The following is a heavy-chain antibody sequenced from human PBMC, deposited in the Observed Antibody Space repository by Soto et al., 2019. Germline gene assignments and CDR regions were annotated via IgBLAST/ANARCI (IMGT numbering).Heavy chain of an antibody. CDR2: IYYSGST. D-gene: IGHD4-17*01. CDR1: GGSISSYY. J-gene: IGHJ6*02. V-gene: IGHV4-59*08. Sequence: SETLSLTCTVSGGSISSYYWSLIRQPPGKGLEWIGYIYYSGSTNYNPSLKSRVTISVDTSKNQFSLKLSSVTAADTAVYYCARHSGYGGINLTPNDYYYYYGMDVWGQGTTVTVSS. CDR3: ARHSGYGGINLTPNDYYYYYGMDV.